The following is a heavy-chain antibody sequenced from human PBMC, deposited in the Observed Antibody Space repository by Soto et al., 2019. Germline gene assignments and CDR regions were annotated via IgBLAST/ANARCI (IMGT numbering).Heavy chain of an antibody. CDR1: GFIFSSFW. J-gene: IGHJ6*02. V-gene: IGHV3-74*03. CDR2: INGDGASL. CDR3: ARESSLGLDV. Sequence: EVRLEEAGGGFVQPGGSLRVSCSGSGFIFSSFWMHWVRQGPGKGLEWVSRINGDGASLAYAESVKGRFSISRDNVKNTLHLQMNSLGVDDTAVYFCARESSLGLDVWCRGTTVTVSS. D-gene: IGHD3-10*01.